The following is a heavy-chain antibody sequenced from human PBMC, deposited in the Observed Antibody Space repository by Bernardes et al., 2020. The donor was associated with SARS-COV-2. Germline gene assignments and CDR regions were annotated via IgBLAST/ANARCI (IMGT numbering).Heavy chain of an antibody. D-gene: IGHD3-9*01. CDR1: GFTFGDYA. CDR3: AKDIPYYDILTGYGPRGGMDV. V-gene: IGHV3-9*01. Sequence: GGSLRLSCAASGFTFGDYAMHWVRQAPGKGLEWVSGISWNGGSIGYADSVKGRFTISRDNAKNSLYLQMNSLRAEDTALYYCAKDIPYYDILTGYGPRGGMDVWGQGTTVTVSS. J-gene: IGHJ6*02. CDR2: ISWNGGSI.